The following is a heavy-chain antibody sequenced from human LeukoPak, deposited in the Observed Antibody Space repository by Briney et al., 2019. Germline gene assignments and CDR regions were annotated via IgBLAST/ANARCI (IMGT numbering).Heavy chain of an antibody. V-gene: IGHV3-23*01. CDR3: AKEETYYDFWSGTDY. D-gene: IGHD3-3*01. Sequence: GGSLRLSCAASGFTFSSYAMSWVRQVPGKGLEWVSTISGSGSSTYYADSVKGRFTISRDNSKNTLYLQMNSLRVEDTAVYYCAKEETYYDFWSGTDYWGQGTLVTVSS. CDR2: ISGSGSST. J-gene: IGHJ4*02. CDR1: GFTFSSYA.